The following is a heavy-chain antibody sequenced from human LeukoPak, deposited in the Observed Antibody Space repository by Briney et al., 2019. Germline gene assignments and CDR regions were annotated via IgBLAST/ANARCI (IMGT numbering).Heavy chain of an antibody. Sequence: GGSLRLSCAASGFIFSNYWMTWVRQAPGKGLEWVANIKQDGSEKFYVDSVKGRFTISRDNAKNSLYLQMNSLRAEDTAVYYCARVRGSWSFFFDYWGQGTLVTVSS. V-gene: IGHV3-7*01. CDR3: ARVRGSWSFFFDY. CDR2: IKQDGSEK. CDR1: GFIFSNYW. J-gene: IGHJ4*02. D-gene: IGHD6-13*01.